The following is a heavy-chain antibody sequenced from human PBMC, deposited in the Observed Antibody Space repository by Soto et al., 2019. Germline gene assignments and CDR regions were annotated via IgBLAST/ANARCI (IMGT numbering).Heavy chain of an antibody. CDR2: ITSSTSYI. V-gene: IGHV3-21*01. Sequence: EVQLVESGGGLVKPGGSLRLSCAASGFTFSSYSMNWVRQATGKGLEWVSSITSSTSYIDYADSVKGRFTISRDNAKNSLYLQMNSLRAEDTAVYYCARMRGSYDFHYWGQGTLVTVSS. D-gene: IGHD2-15*01. J-gene: IGHJ4*02. CDR3: ARMRGSYDFHY. CDR1: GFTFSSYS.